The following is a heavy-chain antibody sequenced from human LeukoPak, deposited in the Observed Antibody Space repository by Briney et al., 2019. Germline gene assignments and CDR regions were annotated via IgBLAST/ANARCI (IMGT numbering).Heavy chain of an antibody. CDR3: ARLLVRAVAAKREYYFDY. D-gene: IGHD6-19*01. J-gene: IGHJ4*02. CDR2: ISAYNGNT. V-gene: IGHV1-18*01. CDR1: GYTFTSYG. Sequence: ASVKVSCKASGYTFTSYGISWVRQAPGQGLEWMGWISAYNGNTNYAQKLQGRVTMTTDTSTSTAYMELRSLRSDDTAVYYCARLLVRAVAAKREYYFDYWCQGTLVTVSS.